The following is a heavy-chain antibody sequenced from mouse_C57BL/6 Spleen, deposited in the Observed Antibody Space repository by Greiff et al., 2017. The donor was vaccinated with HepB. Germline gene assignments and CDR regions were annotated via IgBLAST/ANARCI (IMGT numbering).Heavy chain of an antibody. CDR2: IYPGSGST. D-gene: IGHD2-1*01. J-gene: IGHJ4*01. V-gene: IGHV1-55*01. CDR3: ARSSGNYYYAMDY. Sequence: QVQLQQPGAELVKPGASVKMSCKASGYTFSSYWITWVKQRPGQGLEWIGDIYPGSGSTNYNEKFKSKATLTVDTSSSTAYMQLSSLTSEDSAVYYCARSSGNYYYAMDYWGQGTSVTVSS. CDR1: GYTFSSYW.